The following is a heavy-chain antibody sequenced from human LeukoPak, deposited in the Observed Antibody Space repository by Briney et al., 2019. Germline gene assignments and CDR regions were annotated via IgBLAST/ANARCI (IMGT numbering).Heavy chain of an antibody. CDR2: VSHSGST. D-gene: IGHD3-22*01. CDR1: GGSVSNTNYY. V-gene: IGHV4-39*01. CDR3: ARHSEKVDSSGFDY. Sequence: SETLSLTCTVSGGSVSNTNYYWAWIRQPPGKGLEWIGSVSHSGSTYYNPSLKSRVTISVDTSKNQFSLKVSSVTAADTAVYYCARHSEKVDSSGFDYWGQGTLVTVSS. J-gene: IGHJ4*02.